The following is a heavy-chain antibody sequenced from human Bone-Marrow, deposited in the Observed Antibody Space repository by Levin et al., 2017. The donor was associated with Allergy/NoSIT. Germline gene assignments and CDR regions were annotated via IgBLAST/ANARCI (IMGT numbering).Heavy chain of an antibody. D-gene: IGHD2-8*02. CDR1: GGSISDYY. CDR2: IYTSGST. Sequence: SCTVSGGSISDYYWSWIRQPAGKGLEWIGRIYTSGSTNYNPSLKSRVTISIDTPKNQFSLKLNSVTPADTAVYFCARDFLWSSDSYGMDVWGQGTTVIVSS. J-gene: IGHJ6*02. V-gene: IGHV4-4*07. CDR3: ARDFLWSSDSYGMDV.